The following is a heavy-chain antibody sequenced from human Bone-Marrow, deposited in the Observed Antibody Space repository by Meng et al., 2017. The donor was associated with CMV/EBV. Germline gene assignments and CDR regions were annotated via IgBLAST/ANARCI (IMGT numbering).Heavy chain of an antibody. V-gene: IGHV3-30*02. J-gene: IGHJ5*02. CDR1: GFTFSSYG. CDR2: IRYDGSNK. CDR3: AKSALVRGVITLNWFDP. Sequence: GESLKISCAASGFTFSSYGMHWVRQAPGKGLEWVAFIRYDGSNKYYADSVKSRFTISRDNSKNTLYLQMNSLRAEDTAVYYCAKSALVRGVITLNWFDPWGQGTLVTVSS. D-gene: IGHD3-10*01.